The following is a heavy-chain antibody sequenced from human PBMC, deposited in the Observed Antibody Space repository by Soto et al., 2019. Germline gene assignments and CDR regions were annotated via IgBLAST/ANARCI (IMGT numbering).Heavy chain of an antibody. V-gene: IGHV3-21*01. CDR1: GFAFNNYG. Sequence: GGSLRLSCTVSGFAFNNYGINWVRQVPGKGLEWVSSISKSDYTYYSDSVTGRFTISRDNAKNSVSLQMNTLRVEDTAVYYCAREDSIIIPAVSDFWGQGTLVTVSS. D-gene: IGHD2-2*01. CDR2: ISKSDYT. J-gene: IGHJ4*02. CDR3: AREDSIIIPAVSDF.